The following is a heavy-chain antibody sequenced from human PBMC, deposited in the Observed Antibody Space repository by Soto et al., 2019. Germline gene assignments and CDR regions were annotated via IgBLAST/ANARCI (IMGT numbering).Heavy chain of an antibody. D-gene: IGHD2-2*01. CDR1: GFNFRRFW. Sequence: GSLRLSCTASGFNFRRFWTHWVRQVPGRGLVWVSHINSDGSRTSYADSVKGRFTISRDNAKNTLYLQMNSLRAEDTAVYYCARDLSSCSSARCYSFYYGVDVWGQGTTVTVSS. CDR3: ARDLSSCSSARCYSFYYGVDV. V-gene: IGHV3-74*01. CDR2: INSDGSRT. J-gene: IGHJ6*02.